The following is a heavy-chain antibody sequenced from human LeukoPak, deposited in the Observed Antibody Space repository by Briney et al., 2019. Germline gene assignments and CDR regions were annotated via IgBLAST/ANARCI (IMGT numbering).Heavy chain of an antibody. V-gene: IGHV3-11*01. J-gene: IGHJ5*02. CDR3: AGASLTYYDILTGYYDH. CDR1: GFTFSDYY. CDR2: ISSSGSTI. D-gene: IGHD3-9*01. Sequence: PGGSLRLSCAASGFTFSDYYMSWIRQAPGKGLEWVSYISSSGSTIYYADSVKGRFTISRDNAKNSLYLQMYSLRAEDTAVYYCAGASLTYYDILTGYYDHWGQGTLVTVSS.